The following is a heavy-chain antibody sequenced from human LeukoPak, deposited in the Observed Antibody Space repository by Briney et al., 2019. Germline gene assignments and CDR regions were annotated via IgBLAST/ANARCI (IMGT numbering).Heavy chain of an antibody. CDR1: GFTFSSYG. Sequence: GGSLRLSCAASGFTFSSYGMLWVRQAPGKGREWVAVIWYDGSNKYYADSVKGRFSISRDKSKNTLYLQMNSLRAEDTAVYYCAKGGASGWYYFDYWGQGTLVTVSS. CDR3: AKGGASGWYYFDY. D-gene: IGHD6-19*01. V-gene: IGHV3-33*03. J-gene: IGHJ4*02. CDR2: IWYDGSNK.